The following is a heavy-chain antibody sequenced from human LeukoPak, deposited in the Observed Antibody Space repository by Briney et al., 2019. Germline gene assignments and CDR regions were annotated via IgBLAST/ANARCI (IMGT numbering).Heavy chain of an antibody. CDR1: GYTFTSYG. J-gene: IGHJ3*02. CDR2: ISAYNGNT. V-gene: IGHV1-18*01. CDR3: ATASGSYFGDHAFDI. D-gene: IGHD1-26*01. Sequence: ASVKVSCKASGYTFTSYGISWVRQAPGQGLEWMGWISAYNGNTNYAQKLQGRVTMTTDTSTSTAYMELSSLRSEDTAVYYCATASGSYFGDHAFDIWGQGTMVTVSS.